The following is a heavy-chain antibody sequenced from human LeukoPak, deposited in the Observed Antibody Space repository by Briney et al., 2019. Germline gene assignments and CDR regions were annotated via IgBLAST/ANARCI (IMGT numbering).Heavy chain of an antibody. CDR2: MYNGGST. CDR3: AREERYRGGFDI. CDR1: GDSISSYY. Sequence: SETLSLTCSVSGDSISSYYWNWVRQPPGKGLEWIGYMYNGGSTNYNPSLKSRVTISVDTSRNQFSLKLTSVTAADTAVYYCAREERYRGGFDIWGQGTMVTVSS. D-gene: IGHD3-16*02. V-gene: IGHV4-4*08. J-gene: IGHJ3*02.